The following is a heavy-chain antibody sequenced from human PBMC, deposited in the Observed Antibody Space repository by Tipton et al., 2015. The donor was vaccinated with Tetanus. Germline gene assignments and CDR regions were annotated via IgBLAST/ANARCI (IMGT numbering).Heavy chain of an antibody. V-gene: IGHV4-61*01. Sequence: TLSLTCTVSGGSVSSGSYYWSWIRQPPGKGLEWIGYIHYSGSTNYNPSLKSRVTISVDTSKNQFSLKLSSVTAADTAVYYCARASYYFDYWGQGTLVTVSS. D-gene: IGHD2-15*01. J-gene: IGHJ4*02. CDR3: ARASYYFDY. CDR1: GGSVSSGSYY. CDR2: IHYSGST.